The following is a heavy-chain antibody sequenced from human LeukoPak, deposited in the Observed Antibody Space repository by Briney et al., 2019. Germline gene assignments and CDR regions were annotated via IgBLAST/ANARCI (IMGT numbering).Heavy chain of an antibody. J-gene: IGHJ5*02. CDR2: INPNSGGT. D-gene: IGHD6-13*01. Sequence: ASVKLSCKASGYTFTGYYMHWVRQAPGQGLEWMGWINPNSGGTNYAQKFQGRVTMTRDTSISTAYMELSRLRSDDTAVYYCARDIAAAGTGWFDPWGQGTLVTVSS. V-gene: IGHV1-2*02. CDR3: ARDIAAAGTGWFDP. CDR1: GYTFTGYY.